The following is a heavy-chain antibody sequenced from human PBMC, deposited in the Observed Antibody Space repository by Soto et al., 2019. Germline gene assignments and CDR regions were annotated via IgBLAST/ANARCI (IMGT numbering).Heavy chain of an antibody. D-gene: IGHD3-10*01. V-gene: IGHV3-21*01. J-gene: IGHJ6*02. CDR1: GFTFSSYS. CDR3: ARDWRAVLWFGETNPDYGMDV. CDR2: ISSSSSYI. Sequence: EVQLVESGGGLVKPGGSLRLSCAASGFTFSSYSMNWVRQAPGKGLEWVSSISSSSSYIYYADSVKGRFTISRDNAKNSLYLQMNSLRAEDTAVYYCARDWRAVLWFGETNPDYGMDVWGQGTTVTVSS.